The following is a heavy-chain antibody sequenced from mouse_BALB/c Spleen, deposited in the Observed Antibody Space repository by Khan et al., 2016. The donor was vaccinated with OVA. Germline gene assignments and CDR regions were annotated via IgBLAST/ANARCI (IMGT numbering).Heavy chain of an antibody. D-gene: IGHD2-2*01. CDR3: ARFGYYDAMDY. CDR2: IWGDGST. CDR1: GFSLTDYG. Sequence: VQLQESGPGLVAPSQSLSITCTVSGFSLTDYGVNWVRQPPGKGLEWLGMIWGDGSTDYNSGLKSRLSISKENSKSKVFLKMNSLQTDDTARYYCARFGYYDAMDYWGQGTSVTVSS. V-gene: IGHV2-6-7*01. J-gene: IGHJ4*01.